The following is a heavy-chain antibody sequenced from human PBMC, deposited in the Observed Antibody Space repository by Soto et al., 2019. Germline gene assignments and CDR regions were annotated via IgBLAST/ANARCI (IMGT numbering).Heavy chain of an antibody. CDR2: IYYSGST. CDR3: ARGGLGYCSGGSCYSAELSRYHYGMDV. V-gene: IGHV4-31*11. D-gene: IGHD2-15*01. CDR1: GGSISSGGYY. Sequence: SETLSLTCAVSGGSISSGGYYWSWIRQHPGKGLEWIGYIYYSGSTYYNPSLKSRVTISVDTSKNQFSLKLSSVTAADTAVYYCARGGLGYCSGGSCYSAELSRYHYGMDVWGQGTTVTVSS. J-gene: IGHJ6*02.